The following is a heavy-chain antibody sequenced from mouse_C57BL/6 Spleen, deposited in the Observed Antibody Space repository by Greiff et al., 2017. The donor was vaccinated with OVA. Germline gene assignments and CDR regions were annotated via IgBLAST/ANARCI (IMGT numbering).Heavy chain of an antibody. CDR1: GFTFSSYA. Sequence: DVMLVESGGGLVKPGGSLKLSCAASGFTFSSYAMSWVRQTPEKRLEWVATISDGGSYTYYPDNVKGRFTISRDNAKNNLYLQMSHLKSEDTAMYYCARDPGRRFDYWGQGTTLTVSS. J-gene: IGHJ2*01. D-gene: IGHD1-1*01. CDR3: ARDPGRRFDY. CDR2: ISDGGSYT. V-gene: IGHV5-4*01.